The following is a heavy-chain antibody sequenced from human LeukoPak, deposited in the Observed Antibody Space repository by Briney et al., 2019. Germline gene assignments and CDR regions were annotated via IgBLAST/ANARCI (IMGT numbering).Heavy chain of an antibody. V-gene: IGHV3-30*18. CDR2: ISYDGSNK. Sequence: GGSLRLSCAASGFTFSNCAMHWVRQAPGKGLEWVAVISYDGSNKYYADSVKGRFTISRDNSRNTLYLQMNSLRAEDSAVYYCAKDLFRYTSGWYFDYWGQGTLVTVSS. J-gene: IGHJ4*02. CDR3: AKDLFRYTSGWYFDY. CDR1: GFTFSNCA. D-gene: IGHD6-19*01.